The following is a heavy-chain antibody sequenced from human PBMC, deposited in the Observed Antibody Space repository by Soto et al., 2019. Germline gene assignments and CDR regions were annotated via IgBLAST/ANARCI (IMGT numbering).Heavy chain of an antibody. CDR3: AGTSEYNGYPNRWFDP. CDR2: IYNSGST. Sequence: PSETLSLTCTVSGGSISSGGYYWTWIRQLPGKGLEWIGYIYNSGSTNYNPSLKSRVTMSLDTSKNQFSLKLSSVTAADTAVYYCAGTSEYNGYPNRWFDPWGQGTLVTVSS. V-gene: IGHV4-31*03. D-gene: IGHD5-12*01. CDR1: GGSISSGGYY. J-gene: IGHJ5*02.